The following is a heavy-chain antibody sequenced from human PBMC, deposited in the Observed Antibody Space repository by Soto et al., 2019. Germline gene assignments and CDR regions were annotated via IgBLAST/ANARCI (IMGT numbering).Heavy chain of an antibody. CDR3: ARLSLVFSDPATNWFYP. CDR1: GYRFPNYW. J-gene: IGHJ5*02. V-gene: IGHV5-51*01. D-gene: IGHD1-26*01. CDR2: IYAGDSDT. Sequence: GESLKISCKGSGYRFPNYWIGWVRQMPGKGLECMGIIYAGDSDTKYSPSFQGQVTISVDRSISTAYLQWNSLKASDTAMYYCARLSLVFSDPATNWFYPFAQRNLLTVSA.